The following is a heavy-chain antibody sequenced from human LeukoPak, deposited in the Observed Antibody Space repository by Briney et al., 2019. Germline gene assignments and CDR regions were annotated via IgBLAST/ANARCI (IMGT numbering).Heavy chain of an antibody. Sequence: SETLSLTCTVSGGSISSYYWSWIRQPPGKGLEWIGYIYYSGSTNYNPSLKSRVTISVDTSKNQFSLKLSSVTAADTAVYYCAREKLTRTRWFDPWGQGTLVTVSS. V-gene: IGHV4-59*12. D-gene: IGHD4-17*01. J-gene: IGHJ5*02. CDR3: AREKLTRTRWFDP. CDR1: GGSISSYY. CDR2: IYYSGST.